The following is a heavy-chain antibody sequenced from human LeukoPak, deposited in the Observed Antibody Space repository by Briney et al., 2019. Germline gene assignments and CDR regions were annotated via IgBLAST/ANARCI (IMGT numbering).Heavy chain of an antibody. CDR1: GFTFSGYS. D-gene: IGHD2-8*01. V-gene: IGHV3-21*01. CDR2: FGTRSTSI. Sequence: GGSLRLSCTASGFTFSGYSMNWIRQAPGKGLEWVSSFGTRSTSIYHAGSVKGRFAISRDNAKNTLYLQMNTLRTEDTALYYCVREKYCTPTDCLHGRFYFNCWGQGTLVTVSS. J-gene: IGHJ4*02. CDR3: VREKYCTPTDCLHGRFYFNC.